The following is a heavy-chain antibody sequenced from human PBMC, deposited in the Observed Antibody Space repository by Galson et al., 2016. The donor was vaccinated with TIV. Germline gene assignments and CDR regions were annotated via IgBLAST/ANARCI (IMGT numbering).Heavy chain of an antibody. Sequence: SLRLSCAASGFTFSTYGVHWVRQAPGKGLEWVAVTSYNGGNKYYAASVKGRFTISRDNSKNTLHLQMNSLRAEDTAVYYCAKCRRGYDSSWFPRAAYYYYAMDVWGQGTTVTVSS. CDR1: GFTFSTYG. D-gene: IGHD6-13*01. CDR3: AKCRRGYDSSWFPRAAYYYYAMDV. V-gene: IGHV3-30*18. CDR2: TSYNGGNK. J-gene: IGHJ6*02.